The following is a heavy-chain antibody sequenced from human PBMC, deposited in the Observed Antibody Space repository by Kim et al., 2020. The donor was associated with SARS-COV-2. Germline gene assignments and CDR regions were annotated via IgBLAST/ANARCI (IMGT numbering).Heavy chain of an antibody. Sequence: SETLSLTCTVSGDSISSASYYWAWIRQPPGKGLESIGSIYYSGSTSYNPSLKSRVTVSLDPSKNQFSLKLSSVTAADTAVYYCARRLGYRSTIDYWGQGTLVTVSS. CDR1: GDSISSASYY. CDR2: IYYSGST. CDR3: ARRLGYRSTIDY. D-gene: IGHD6-13*01. V-gene: IGHV4-39*01. J-gene: IGHJ4*02.